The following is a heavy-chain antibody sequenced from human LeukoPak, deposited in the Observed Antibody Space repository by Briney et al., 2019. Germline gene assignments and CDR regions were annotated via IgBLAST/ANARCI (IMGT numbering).Heavy chain of an antibody. CDR2: IHSSGST. CDR1: GGTISSYS. V-gene: IGHV4-4*07. J-gene: IGHJ4*02. D-gene: IGHD6-13*01. Sequence: SGTLSLTCSASGGTISSYSWSWVRQPPGNGLEWIGRIHSSGSTNYNPSLESRVTMSVDTSKNQFSLKLNSVTAADTAVYYCARLPAGTWYIDYWGQGTLFTESS. CDR3: ARLPAGTWYIDY.